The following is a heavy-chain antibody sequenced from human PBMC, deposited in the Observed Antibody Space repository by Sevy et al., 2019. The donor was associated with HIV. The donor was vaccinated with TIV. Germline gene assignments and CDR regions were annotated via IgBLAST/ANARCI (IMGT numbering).Heavy chain of an antibody. CDR1: GGSISSSSYY. D-gene: IGHD2-2*01. CDR3: ARDIVVVPAAIFGLLNWFDH. V-gene: IGHV4-39*02. J-gene: IGHJ5*02. CDR2: IYYSGST. Sequence: SETLSLTCTVSGGSISSSSYYWGWIRQPPGKGLEWIGSIYYSGSTYYNPSLKSRVTISVDTSKNQFSLKLSSVTAADTAVYYCARDIVVVPAAIFGLLNWFDHWGQGTLVTVSS.